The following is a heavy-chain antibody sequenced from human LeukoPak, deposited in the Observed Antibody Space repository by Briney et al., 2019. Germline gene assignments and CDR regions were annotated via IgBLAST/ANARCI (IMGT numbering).Heavy chain of an antibody. J-gene: IGHJ4*02. V-gene: IGHV4-4*02. CDR3: ASLSGGHGKGDY. D-gene: IGHD2-15*01. CDR1: GGSISSNNW. CDR2: IYHSGSP. Sequence: SETLSLTCAVSGGSISSNNWWGWVRQPPGKGLEWIGEIYHSGSPNYNPSLKSRVTISVDKSKNQFSLKLSSVTAADTAVYYCASLSGGHGKGDYWGQGTLVTVSS.